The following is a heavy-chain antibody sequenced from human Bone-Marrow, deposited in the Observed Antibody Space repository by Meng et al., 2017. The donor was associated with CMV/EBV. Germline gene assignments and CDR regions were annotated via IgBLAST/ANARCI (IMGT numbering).Heavy chain of an antibody. Sequence: ASGFTFSSYAMTWVRQAPGKGLGWVSGISNSGGSTYYADSVKGRFTISRDNSQNTLYLQMNTLRAEDTAVYYCAKSKSGTYPYYFDYWGQGTLVTVSS. CDR2: ISNSGGST. V-gene: IGHV3-23*01. CDR3: AKSKSGTYPYYFDY. J-gene: IGHJ4*02. D-gene: IGHD1-26*01. CDR1: GFTFSSYA.